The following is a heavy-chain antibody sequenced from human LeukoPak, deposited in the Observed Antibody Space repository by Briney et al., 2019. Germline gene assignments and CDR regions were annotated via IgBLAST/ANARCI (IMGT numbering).Heavy chain of an antibody. CDR2: IYTSGST. J-gene: IGHJ3*02. CDR1: GGSISSYY. CDR3: AKSNGYGLVDI. D-gene: IGHD3-10*01. V-gene: IGHV4-4*07. Sequence: PSETLSLTCTVSGGSISSYYCSWIRQPAGKGLEWIGRIYTSGSTNYNPSLKSRVTISLDTSRNQFSLKLTSVTAADTAVYYCAKSNGYGLVDIWGQGTMVTVSS.